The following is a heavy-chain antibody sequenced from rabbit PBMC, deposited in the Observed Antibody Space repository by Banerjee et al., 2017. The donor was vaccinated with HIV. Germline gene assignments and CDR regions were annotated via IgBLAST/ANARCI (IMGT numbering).Heavy chain of an antibody. CDR3: ARGDGYDVAGYDL. V-gene: IGHV1S45*01. D-gene: IGHD6-1*01. CDR1: GFSLSNNYM. J-gene: IGHJ3*01. CDR2: IYAGGGGGT. Sequence: QEQLKESGGGLFQPGGSLALTCKASGFSLSNNYMICWVRQAPGKGLEWIACIYAGGGGGTWYASWAKGRFTISEPSSTTVTLQMTSLTAADTATYFCARGDGYDVAGYDLWGQGTLVTVS.